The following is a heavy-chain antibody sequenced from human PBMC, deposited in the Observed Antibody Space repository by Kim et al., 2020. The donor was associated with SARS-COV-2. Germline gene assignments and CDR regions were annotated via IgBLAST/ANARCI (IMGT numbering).Heavy chain of an antibody. CDR3: ARDRPLLVYGGNPNWYFDL. V-gene: IGHV1-18*01. Sequence: ASVKVSCKASGYTFTSYGISWVRQAPGQGLEWMGWISAYNGNTNYAQKLQGRVTMTTDTSTSTAYMELRSLRSDDTAVYYCARDRPLLVYGGNPNWYFDLWGRGTLVTVSS. CDR1: GYTFTSYG. J-gene: IGHJ2*01. CDR2: ISAYNGNT. D-gene: IGHD4-17*01.